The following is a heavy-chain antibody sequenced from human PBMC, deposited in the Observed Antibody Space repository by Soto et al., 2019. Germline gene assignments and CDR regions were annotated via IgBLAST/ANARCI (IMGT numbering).Heavy chain of an antibody. V-gene: IGHV4-39*01. D-gene: IGHD2-2*01. J-gene: IGHJ6*02. Sequence: ASETLSLTCTVSGGSISSSSYYWGWIRQPPGKGLEWIGSIYYSGSTYYNPSLKSRVTISVDTSKNQFSLKLSSVTAADTAVYYCARVLGDIVLVPAAVLVEYYYGMDVWGQGTTVTVSS. CDR2: IYYSGST. CDR3: ARVLGDIVLVPAAVLVEYYYGMDV. CDR1: GGSISSSSYY.